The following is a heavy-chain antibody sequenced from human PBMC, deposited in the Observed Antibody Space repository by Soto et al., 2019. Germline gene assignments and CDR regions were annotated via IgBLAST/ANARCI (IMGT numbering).Heavy chain of an antibody. CDR3: TIEGLSAAVAVPYYYYGMDV. CDR1: GFTFSNSA. D-gene: IGHD6-25*01. Sequence: GGSLRLSCAASGFTFSNSAMNWVRPAPGEGLEWLSYISRSSATIYYADSVKGRCTISRDNAKNSVYLQMNGLRDDDTAMYYCTIEGLSAAVAVPYYYYGMDVWGNVTAVTFSS. CDR2: ISRSSATI. V-gene: IGHV3-48*02. J-gene: IGHJ6*01.